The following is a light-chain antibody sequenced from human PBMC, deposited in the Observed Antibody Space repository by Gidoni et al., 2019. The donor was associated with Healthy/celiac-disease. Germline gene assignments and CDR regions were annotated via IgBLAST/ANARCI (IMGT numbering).Light chain of an antibody. CDR1: KLGDKY. CDR3: QAWDSSTPYV. CDR2: KDS. V-gene: IGLV3-1*01. Sequence: SHELTQPPSVSVSPGQTASITCSGDKLGDKYACWYQQKPGQSPVLVIYKDSKRPSGIPERFSGSNSGNTATLTISGTQAMDEADYYCQAWDSSTPYVFGTGTKVTVL. J-gene: IGLJ1*01.